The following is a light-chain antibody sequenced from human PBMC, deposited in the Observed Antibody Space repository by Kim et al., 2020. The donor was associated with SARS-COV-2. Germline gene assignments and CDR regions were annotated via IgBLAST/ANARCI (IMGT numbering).Light chain of an antibody. Sequence: ASVGARVTITCRASQGISRWFAWYQQTPGTAPKLLIYAATSLQSGVPSRFSGSGSGTDFTLTISSLQPDDSATYYCQQDNSFPCTFGGGTKVDIK. J-gene: IGKJ4*02. CDR2: AAT. CDR1: QGISRW. V-gene: IGKV1-12*02. CDR3: QQDNSFPCT.